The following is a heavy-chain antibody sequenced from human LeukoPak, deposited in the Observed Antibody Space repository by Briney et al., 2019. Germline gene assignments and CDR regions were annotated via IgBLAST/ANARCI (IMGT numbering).Heavy chain of an antibody. D-gene: IGHD5-24*01. CDR3: ARDGGWLQTQNHYYYHGMDI. CDR1: GGTFSTYA. J-gene: IGHJ6*02. V-gene: IGHV1-69*04. Sequence: SVKVSCKASGGTFSTYAITWVRQAPGQGLEWMGRILPIFDMANYAQKFQGRVTITADKSTRTAYMELSSLRSDDTAVYYCARDGGWLQTQNHYYYHGMDIWGQGTTVTVSS. CDR2: ILPIFDMA.